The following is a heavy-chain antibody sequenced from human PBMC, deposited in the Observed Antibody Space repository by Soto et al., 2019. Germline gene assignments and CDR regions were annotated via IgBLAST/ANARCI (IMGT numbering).Heavy chain of an antibody. V-gene: IGHV4-34*09. CDR1: GGSFSGYY. J-gene: IGHJ6*02. CDR3: ARESGGYDSSTRYGLDV. Sequence: PSETLSLTCAVYGGSFSGYYWSWIRPPPGKGLEWIGYIYYSGSTDYNPSLKSRVTISVDRSKNQFSLNLSSVTAADTAIYYCARESGGYDSSTRYGLDVWGQGTTVTVSS. D-gene: IGHD6-25*01. CDR2: IYYSGST.